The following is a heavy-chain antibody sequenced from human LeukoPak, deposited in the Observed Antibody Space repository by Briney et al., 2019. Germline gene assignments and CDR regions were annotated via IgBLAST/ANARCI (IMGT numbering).Heavy chain of an antibody. J-gene: IGHJ4*02. CDR1: GGSISSYY. CDR3: ARETGYSSGWWDY. Sequence: SETLSLTCTVSGGSISSYYWSWIRQPPGKGLEWIGYIYYSGSTNYNPSLKSRVTISVDTSKNQFSLKLSSVTAADTAVYYRARETGYSSGWWDYWGQGTLVTVSS. D-gene: IGHD6-19*01. CDR2: IYYSGST. V-gene: IGHV4-59*01.